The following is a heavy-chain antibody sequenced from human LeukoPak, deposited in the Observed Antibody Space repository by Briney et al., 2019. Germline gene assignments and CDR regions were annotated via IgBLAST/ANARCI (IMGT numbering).Heavy chain of an antibody. V-gene: IGHV1-2*02. CDR1: GYTFTSYD. Sequence: ASVKVSCKASGYTFTSYDINWVRQAPGQGLEWMGWIDPSSGATNYAQNFQGRVTMTGDTSISTAYMDLTRLRSDDTAVYYCARRRGSTWYGFDPWGQGTLVTVSS. J-gene: IGHJ5*02. CDR3: ARRRGSTWYGFDP. D-gene: IGHD6-13*01. CDR2: IDPSSGAT.